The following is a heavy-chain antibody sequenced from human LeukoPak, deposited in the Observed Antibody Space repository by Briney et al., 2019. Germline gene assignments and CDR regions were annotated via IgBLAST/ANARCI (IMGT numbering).Heavy chain of an antibody. Sequence: SETLSLTCTVSGGSISSGGYYWSWIRQHPGKGLEWIGYIYYSGSTYYNPSLKSRVTISVDTSKNQFSLKLSSVTAADTAVYYCARGAHYYDSSGYYNYFDYWGQGTLVTVSS. V-gene: IGHV4-31*03. CDR1: GGSISSGGYY. J-gene: IGHJ4*02. CDR3: ARGAHYYDSSGYYNYFDY. D-gene: IGHD3-22*01. CDR2: IYYSGST.